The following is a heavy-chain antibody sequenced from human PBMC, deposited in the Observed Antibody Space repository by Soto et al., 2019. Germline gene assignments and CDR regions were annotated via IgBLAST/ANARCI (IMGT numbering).Heavy chain of an antibody. CDR2: IYYSGST. CDR3: ARRTVNIRTFYSGLKTHCFDY. V-gene: IGHV4-39*01. Sequence: QLQLQESGPGLVKPSETLSLTCAVSGGSISSSSYYWGWIRQPPGKGLEWIGSIYYSGSTYYTPSLQSLGAISVDTSKNQFSLKLNSVTAADTAVYYCARRTVNIRTFYSGLKTHCFDYWGQGTLVTVSS. CDR1: GGSISSSSYY. D-gene: IGHD6-19*01. J-gene: IGHJ4*02.